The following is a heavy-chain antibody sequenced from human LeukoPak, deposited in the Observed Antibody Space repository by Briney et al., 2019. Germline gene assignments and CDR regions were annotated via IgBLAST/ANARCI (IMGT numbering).Heavy chain of an antibody. Sequence: GGSLRLSCAASEFTFSSYTMNWVRQAPGKGLEWVSSISNSGTYIYYADSVKGRFTISRDNAKKSLFLQMNSLRADDTAIYYCARDQGTVAADWFGPWGQGTLVTVSS. V-gene: IGHV3-21*01. D-gene: IGHD4-23*01. CDR3: ARDQGTVAADWFGP. J-gene: IGHJ5*02. CDR2: ISNSGTYI. CDR1: EFTFSSYT.